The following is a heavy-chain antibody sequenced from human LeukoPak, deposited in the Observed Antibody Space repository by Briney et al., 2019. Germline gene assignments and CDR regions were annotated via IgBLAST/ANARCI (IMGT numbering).Heavy chain of an antibody. CDR1: GYTFTSYY. CDR2: INPSGGST. J-gene: IGHJ4*02. D-gene: IGHD3-10*01. V-gene: IGHV1-46*01. Sequence: ASVKVSCKASGYTFTSYYMHWVRQAPGQGLEWMGIINPSGGSTSYAQKFQGRVTMTRDTSTSTVYMELSSLRSEDTAVYYCARGRITMVRGVIDYFDYWGQGTLVTVSS. CDR3: ARGRITMVRGVIDYFDY.